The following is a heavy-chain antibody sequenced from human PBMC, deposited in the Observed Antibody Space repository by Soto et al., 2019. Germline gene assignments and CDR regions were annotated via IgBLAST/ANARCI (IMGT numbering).Heavy chain of an antibody. Sequence: GASVKVSCKASGYTFTSYAMHWVRQAPGQRLEWMGWINAGNGNTKYSQKFQGRVTITRDTSASTAYMELSSLRSEDTAVYYCARVQGAYYDYVWGSHTAFDYWGQGTLVTVSS. CDR1: GYTFTSYA. V-gene: IGHV1-3*01. J-gene: IGHJ4*02. CDR2: INAGNGNT. CDR3: ARVQGAYYDYVWGSHTAFDY. D-gene: IGHD3-16*01.